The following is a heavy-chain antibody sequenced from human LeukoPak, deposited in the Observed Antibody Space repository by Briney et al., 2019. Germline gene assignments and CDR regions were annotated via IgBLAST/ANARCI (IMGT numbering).Heavy chain of an antibody. CDR1: GFTFSSYG. D-gene: IGHD5-18*01. CDR2: ISYGGSNE. CDR3: AREVVYSYGYSYDY. V-gene: IGHV3-33*05. Sequence: PGGSLRLSCAASGFTFSSYGMHWVRQAPGKGLEWVAVISYGGSNEYYADSVKGRFTISRDNSKNTLYLRMNSLRAEDTAVYYCAREVVYSYGYSYDYWGQGTLVTVSS. J-gene: IGHJ4*02.